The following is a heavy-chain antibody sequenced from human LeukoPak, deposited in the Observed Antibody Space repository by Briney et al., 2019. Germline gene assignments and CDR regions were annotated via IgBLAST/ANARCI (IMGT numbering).Heavy chain of an antibody. CDR3: ARVSQEDYSTKFDY. V-gene: IGHV4-59*01. Sequence: PSETLSLTCTVSGGSISSYYWSWIRQPPRKGLEWIGYIYYSGSTNYNPSLKSRVTISVDTSKNQFSLKLSSVTAADTAVYYCARVSQEDYSTKFDYWGQGTLVTVSS. D-gene: IGHD4-11*01. CDR1: GGSISSYY. J-gene: IGHJ4*02. CDR2: IYYSGST.